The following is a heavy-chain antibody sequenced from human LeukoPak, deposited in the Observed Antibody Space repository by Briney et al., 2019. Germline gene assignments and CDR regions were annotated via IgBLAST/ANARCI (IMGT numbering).Heavy chain of an antibody. D-gene: IGHD3-10*01. J-gene: IGHJ4*02. CDR1: GYTFTSYA. CDR3: ARDKYYYGSGSLPH. Sequence: ASAKVSYKASGYTFTSYAMHWVRQAPGQRLEWMGWINAGNGNTKYSQKFQARVTITRDTSASTAYMELSSLRSEDTAVYYCARDKYYYGSGSLPHWGQGTLVTVSS. CDR2: INAGNGNT. V-gene: IGHV1-3*01.